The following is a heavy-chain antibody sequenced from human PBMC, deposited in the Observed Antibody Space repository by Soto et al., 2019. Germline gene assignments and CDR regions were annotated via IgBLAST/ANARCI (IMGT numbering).Heavy chain of an antibody. V-gene: IGHV3-21*06. CDR1: GFTFTRYS. J-gene: IGHJ4*02. Sequence: GGSLRLSCAASGFTFTRYSMNWVRQAPGKGLEWVSSISSTTNYIYYGDSMKGRFTISRDNAKNSLYLELNSLRAEDTAVYYCARESEDLTSNFDYWGQGTLVTVSS. CDR3: ARESEDLTSNFDY. CDR2: ISSTTNYI.